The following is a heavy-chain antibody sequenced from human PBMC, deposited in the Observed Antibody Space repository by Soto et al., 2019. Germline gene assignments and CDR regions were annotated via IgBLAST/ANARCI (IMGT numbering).Heavy chain of an antibody. CDR1: GGILSSYA. CDR3: ASSEGKYYYDSSAYY. CDR2: IIPILGTA. Sequence: QVQLVQSGAEVKKPGSSVKVSCKASGGILSSYAISWVRQAPGQGLEWMGGIIPILGTASYAQKFQGRVTITADESTSTAYMELSSLRSEDTAVYYCASSEGKYYYDSSAYYWGLGTLVTVSS. J-gene: IGHJ4*02. D-gene: IGHD3-22*01. V-gene: IGHV1-69*11.